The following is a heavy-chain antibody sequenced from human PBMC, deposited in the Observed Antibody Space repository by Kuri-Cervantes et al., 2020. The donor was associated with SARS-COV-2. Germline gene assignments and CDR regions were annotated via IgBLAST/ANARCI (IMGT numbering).Heavy chain of an antibody. CDR3: AKARKGDLRPTVFDY. D-gene: IGHD3-3*01. CDR2: ISWNSGSI. CDR1: GFTFDDYA. V-gene: IGHV3-9*03. Sequence: GGSLRLSCAASGFTFDDYAMHWVRQAPGKGLEWVSGISWNSGSIGYADSVKGRFTISRDNAKSSLYLQMNSLRAEDMALYYCAKARKGDLRPTVFDYWGQGTLVTVSS. J-gene: IGHJ4*02.